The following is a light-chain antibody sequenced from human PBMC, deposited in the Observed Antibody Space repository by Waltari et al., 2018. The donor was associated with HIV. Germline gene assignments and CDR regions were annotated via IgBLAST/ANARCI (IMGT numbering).Light chain of an antibody. CDR2: GNN. CDR3: QSYGSSLSGPVV. CDR1: SSHTRDGND. Sequence: QSVLTQPPSVSGAPRQRFTISCTGRSSHTRDGNDLHCYQQLPGTAPKLLIYGNNNRPSGVPDRFSGSKSGTSASLAITGLQAEDEADYFCQSYGSSLSGPVVFGGGTKLTLL. J-gene: IGLJ2*01. V-gene: IGLV1-40*01.